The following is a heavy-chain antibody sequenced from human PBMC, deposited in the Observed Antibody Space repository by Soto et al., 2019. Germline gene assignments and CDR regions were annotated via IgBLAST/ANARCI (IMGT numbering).Heavy chain of an antibody. CDR2: ITGSGGT. Sequence: PGGSLRLSCAASGFTFSRYEMNWVRQAPGKGLEWLAHITGSGGTMYASSVRGRFTISRDNADSSLYLQMNSLRAEDTAVYYCTKEKSVMYSGYDAFDTWGRGTMVTVSS. V-gene: IGHV3-48*03. CDR1: GFTFSRYE. D-gene: IGHD5-12*01. CDR3: TKEKSVMYSGYDAFDT. J-gene: IGHJ3*02.